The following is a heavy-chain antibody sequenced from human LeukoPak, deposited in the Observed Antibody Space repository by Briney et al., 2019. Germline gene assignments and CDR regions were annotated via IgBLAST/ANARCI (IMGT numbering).Heavy chain of an antibody. J-gene: IGHJ6*03. CDR1: GYTFTSYG. Sequence: ASVKVSCKASGYTFTSYGISWVRQAPGQGLEWMGWISAYNGNTNYAQKFQGRVTMTRDTSTSTVYMELSSLRSEDTAVYYCARRVHEHYYYYMDVWGKGTTVTVSS. V-gene: IGHV1-18*01. CDR2: ISAYNGNT. CDR3: ARRVHEHYYYYMDV.